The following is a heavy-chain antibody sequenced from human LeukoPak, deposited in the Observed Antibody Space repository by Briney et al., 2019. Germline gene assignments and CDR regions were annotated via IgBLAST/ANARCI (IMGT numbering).Heavy chain of an antibody. V-gene: IGHV4-31*03. D-gene: IGHD2-15*01. CDR3: ARDSPYCSGGSCLRDAFDI. J-gene: IGHJ3*02. CDR1: GGSISSGGYY. CDR2: INYSGST. Sequence: SETLSLTCTVSGGSISSGGYYWSWIRQHPGKGLEWIGYINYSGSTYYNPSLKSRVTISVDTSKNQFSLKLSSVTAADTAVYYCARDSPYCSGGSCLRDAFDIWGQGTMVTVSS.